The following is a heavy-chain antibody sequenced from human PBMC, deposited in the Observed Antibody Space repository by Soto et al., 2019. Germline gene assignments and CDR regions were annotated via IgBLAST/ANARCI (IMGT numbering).Heavy chain of an antibody. Sequence: GSGPTLGNPKQTPTLTCTFSGFSIRPGGVGVGWIPQPPGKALEWLALIYWDDNKRYSPSLNSRLTITKDTSKNQVVLTMTNMDPVDTATYFCAHRIVTNNWFDPWGQGTLVTVSS. J-gene: IGHJ5*02. CDR3: AHRIVTNNWFDP. V-gene: IGHV2-5*02. D-gene: IGHD3-22*01. CDR1: GFSIRPGGVG. CDR2: IYWDDNK.